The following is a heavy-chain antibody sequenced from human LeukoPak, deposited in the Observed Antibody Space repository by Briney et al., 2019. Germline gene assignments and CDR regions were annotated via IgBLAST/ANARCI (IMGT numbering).Heavy chain of an antibody. CDR1: GGSISGSY. CDR2: MYNSGST. Sequence: SETLSLTCTVSGGSISGSYWSWIRQPPGKGLEWIAYMYNSGSTNYNPSLKSRVTISVDTSKNQFSLKLSSVTAADTAVYYCARDRGWLQYYFDYWGQGTLVTVSS. V-gene: IGHV4-4*08. J-gene: IGHJ4*02. D-gene: IGHD5-24*01. CDR3: ARDRGWLQYYFDY.